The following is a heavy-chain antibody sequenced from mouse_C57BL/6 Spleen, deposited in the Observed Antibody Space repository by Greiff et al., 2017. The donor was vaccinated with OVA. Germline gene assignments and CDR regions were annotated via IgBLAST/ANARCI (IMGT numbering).Heavy chain of an antibody. Sequence: EVQLKESGGGLVKPGGSLKLSCAASGFTFSSYAMSWVRQTPEKRLEWVATISDGGSYTYYPDNVKGRFTISRDNAKNNLYLQMSHLKSEDTAMYYCARDGRWLLQDYYAMDYWGQGTSVTVSS. D-gene: IGHD2-3*01. V-gene: IGHV5-4*01. CDR3: ARDGRWLLQDYYAMDY. CDR1: GFTFSSYA. J-gene: IGHJ4*01. CDR2: ISDGGSYT.